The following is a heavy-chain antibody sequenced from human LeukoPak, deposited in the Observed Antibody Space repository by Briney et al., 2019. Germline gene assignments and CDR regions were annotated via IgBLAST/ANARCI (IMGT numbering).Heavy chain of an antibody. CDR2: IDPSESYT. J-gene: IGHJ4*02. D-gene: IGHD3-16*02. V-gene: IGHV5-10-1*01. CDR3: ARLEGGVIVDY. CDR1: GYSFTSYW. Sequence: GESLKISGKGSGYSFTSYWITWVRQMPGKGLEWMGRIDPSESYTNYSPSFQGHVTISADKSITTAYLQWSSLKASDTAMYYCARLEGGVIVDYWGQGTLVTVSS.